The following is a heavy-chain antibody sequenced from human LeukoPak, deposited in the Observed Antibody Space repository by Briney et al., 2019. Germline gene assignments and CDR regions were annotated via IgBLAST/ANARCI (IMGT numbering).Heavy chain of an antibody. D-gene: IGHD3-10*01. J-gene: IGHJ6*02. CDR3: ARLSYGSGTLYHYYYGMDV. V-gene: IGHV1-8*01. CDR2: MNPNSGNT. CDR1: GYTFTSYD. Sequence: ASVKVSCKASGYTFTSYDINWVRQATGQGLEWMGWMNPNSGNTGYAQKFQGRVTMTRNTSISTAYMELSSLRSEDTAAYYCARLSYGSGTLYHYYYGMDVWGQGTTVTVSS.